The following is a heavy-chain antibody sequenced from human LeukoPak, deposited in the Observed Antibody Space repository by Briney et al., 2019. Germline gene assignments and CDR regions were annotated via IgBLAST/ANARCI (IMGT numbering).Heavy chain of an antibody. CDR2: INPNSGGT. V-gene: IGHV1-2*02. CDR3: ARGRGFGELLIY. Sequence: RASVKVSCKVSGYTLTELSMHWVRQAPGKGLEWMGWINPNSGGTNYAQKFQGRVTMTRDTSISTAYMELSRLRSDDTAVYYCARGRGFGELLIYWGQGTLVTVSS. J-gene: IGHJ4*02. CDR1: GYTLTELS. D-gene: IGHD3-10*01.